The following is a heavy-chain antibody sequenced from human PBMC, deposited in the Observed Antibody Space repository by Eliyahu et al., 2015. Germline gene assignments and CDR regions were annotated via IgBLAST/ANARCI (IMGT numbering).Heavy chain of an antibody. Sequence: EVHLLESGGGLVQPGGSLRLSCAASGXTFSNYAMGWSGKAPGKGLEWVSSISDSGSGTHYADSVKGRFTISRDNSKNTLSLQMNSLRAEDTAVYYCAKSPFQCSRTSCQVFFDYWGQGTLVTVSS. CDR3: AKSPFQCSRTSCQVFFDY. D-gene: IGHD2-2*01. V-gene: IGHV3-23*01. CDR2: ISDSGSGT. J-gene: IGHJ4*02. CDR1: GXTFSNYA.